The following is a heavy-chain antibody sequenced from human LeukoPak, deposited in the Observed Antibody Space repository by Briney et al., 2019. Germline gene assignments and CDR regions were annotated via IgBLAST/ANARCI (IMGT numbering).Heavy chain of an antibody. Sequence: ASVKVSCKASGYTFIGYYIHWVRQAPGQGLEWMGWINPNNGVTNYAQKFQGRVTMTRDTSISTAFMEMSSLRSDEMAVYYCAREKNYYFDSWGRGTLVTVSS. V-gene: IGHV1-2*02. CDR2: INPNNGVT. D-gene: IGHD1-7*01. CDR3: AREKNYYFDS. J-gene: IGHJ4*02. CDR1: GYTFIGYY.